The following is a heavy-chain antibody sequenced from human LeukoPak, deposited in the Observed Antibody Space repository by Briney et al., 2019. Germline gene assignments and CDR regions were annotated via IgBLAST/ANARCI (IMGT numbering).Heavy chain of an antibody. J-gene: IGHJ5*02. CDR1: GYTFTGYY. CDR3: ARESGNWEGMYCSGGSCYSRNWFDP. Sequence: ASVKVSCKASGYTFTGYYMHWVRQAPGQGLEWMGWINPNSGGTNYAQKFQGRVTMTRDTSISTAYMELSRLRSDDTAVYYCARESGNWEGMYCSGGSCYSRNWFDPWGQGTLVTVS. D-gene: IGHD2-15*01. CDR2: INPNSGGT. V-gene: IGHV1-2*02.